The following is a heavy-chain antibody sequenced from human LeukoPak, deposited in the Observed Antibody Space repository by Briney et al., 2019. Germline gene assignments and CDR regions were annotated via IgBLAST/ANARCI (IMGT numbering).Heavy chain of an antibody. CDR3: ARLQFLGVGDY. V-gene: IGHV4-39*01. J-gene: IGHJ4*02. Sequence: SETLSLTCTVCCRSISSSSYYWGWIRQPPGKGLEWIGSIYYSGSTYYNPSLKSRVTISVDTSKNQFSLKLSSVTAADTAVYYCARLQFLGVGDYWGQGTLVTVS. CDR2: IYYSGST. CDR1: CRSISSSSYY. D-gene: IGHD2-8*01.